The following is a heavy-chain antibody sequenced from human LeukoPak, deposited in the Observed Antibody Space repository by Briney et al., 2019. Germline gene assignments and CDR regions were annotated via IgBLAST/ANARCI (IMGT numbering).Heavy chain of an antibody. CDR1: GYSFTSYW. CDR3: ASQGYGSGSYYNVKAFDI. Sequence: PGESLKISCNGSGYSFTSYWIGWVRQMPGKGLEWMGIIYPGDSDTRYSPSFQGLVTISADKSISTAYLQWSSLKASDTAMYYCASQGYGSGSYYNVKAFDIWGQGTMVTVSS. D-gene: IGHD3-10*01. CDR2: IYPGDSDT. J-gene: IGHJ3*02. V-gene: IGHV5-51*01.